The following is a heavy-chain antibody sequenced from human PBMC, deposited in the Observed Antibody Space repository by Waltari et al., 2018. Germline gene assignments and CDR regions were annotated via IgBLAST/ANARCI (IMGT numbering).Heavy chain of an antibody. Sequence: QVQLVESGGGVVQHGRSLRLSCAASESTFRSLAMPWVRQAPGKGLEWVAVISYNERNIYYVDSVKGRFIISRDNSRKMLYLQMNSLRTEDTAVYYCARDYCDRTNCHGMDVWGQGTTVTVSS. CDR3: ARDYCDRTNCHGMDV. J-gene: IGHJ6*02. CDR2: ISYNERNI. V-gene: IGHV3-30*04. D-gene: IGHD3-22*01. CDR1: ESTFRSLA.